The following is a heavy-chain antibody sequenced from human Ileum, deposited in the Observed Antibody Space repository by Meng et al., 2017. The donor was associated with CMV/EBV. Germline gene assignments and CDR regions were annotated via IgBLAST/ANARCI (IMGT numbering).Heavy chain of an antibody. CDR3: ARGSGALGYYFDY. CDR1: GGSLSSASLNDNSYY. Sequence: SQTRSLTGTVSGGSLSSASLNDNSYYWTWIRQPPGKGLEWIGYIYYTGNINYNPSLKSRVTISVDTSKNQFSLKLSSVTAADTAIYYCARGSGALGYYFDYWGQGTLVTVSS. V-gene: IGHV4-61*01. CDR2: IYYTGNI. D-gene: IGHD1-26*01. J-gene: IGHJ4*02.